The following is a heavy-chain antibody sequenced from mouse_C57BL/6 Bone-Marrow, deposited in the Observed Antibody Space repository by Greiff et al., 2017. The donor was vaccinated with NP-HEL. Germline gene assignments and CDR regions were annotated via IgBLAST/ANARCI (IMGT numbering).Heavy chain of an antibody. D-gene: IGHD2-2*01. CDR1: GYAFSSYW. V-gene: IGHV1-80*01. CDR3: ARGGYYGYDKSWFAY. CDR2: IYPGDGDT. Sequence: QVQLQQSGAELVKPGASVKISCKASGYAFSSYWMNWVKQRPGKGLEWIGQIYPGDGDTNYNGKFKGKATLTADKSSSTAYMQLSSLTSEDSAVYFCARGGYYGYDKSWFAYWGQGTLVTVSA. J-gene: IGHJ3*01.